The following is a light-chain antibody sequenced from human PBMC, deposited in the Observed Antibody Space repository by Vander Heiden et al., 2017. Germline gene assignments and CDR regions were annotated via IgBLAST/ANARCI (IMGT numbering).Light chain of an antibody. J-gene: IGKJ4*01. CDR1: QGISSA. Sequence: AIQLTQSPSSLSASVGDRVTITCRASQGISSALAWYQQKPGKAPKLLIYDASSLESGVPSRFTGSGSGTDFTLTIRSLQPEDLATYYCQEVNSYPLTFGGGTKVEIK. V-gene: IGKV1-13*02. CDR3: QEVNSYPLT. CDR2: DAS.